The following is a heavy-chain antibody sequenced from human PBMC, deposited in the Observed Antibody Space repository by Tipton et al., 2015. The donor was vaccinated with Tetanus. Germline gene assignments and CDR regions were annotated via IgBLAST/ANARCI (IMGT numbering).Heavy chain of an antibody. CDR3: ARHQSAYFTPFDS. Sequence: TLSLTCTVSGDSIDGGTFYWAWIRQAPGKGLEWIGSVYESGDTYYIPSLKSRVTISVDTSKNQFYLKLKSMAAADTAVYYCARHQSAYFTPFDSWGQGTLVTVSS. D-gene: IGHD3-3*01. CDR2: VYESGDT. J-gene: IGHJ4*02. V-gene: IGHV4-39*01. CDR1: GDSIDGGTFY.